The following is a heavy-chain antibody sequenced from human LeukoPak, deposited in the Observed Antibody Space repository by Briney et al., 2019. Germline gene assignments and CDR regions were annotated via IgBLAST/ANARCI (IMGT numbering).Heavy chain of an antibody. CDR2: IYHSGSA. D-gene: IGHD2-2*01. Sequence: PSETLSLTCGVPGYSISSGYQWAWIRQSPGKGLEWIGSIYHSGSAHYNPSLKSQVTISVETSKNQFSLNMYSVTAADTAVYYCARDPRWLAPDCTSTSCYENYFDPWGQGTLVTVSS. CDR1: GYSISSGYQ. V-gene: IGHV4-38-2*02. J-gene: IGHJ5*02. CDR3: ARDPRWLAPDCTSTSCYENYFDP.